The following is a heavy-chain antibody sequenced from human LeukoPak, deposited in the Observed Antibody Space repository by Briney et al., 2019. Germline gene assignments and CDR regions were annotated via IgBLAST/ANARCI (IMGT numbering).Heavy chain of an antibody. D-gene: IGHD2-15*01. V-gene: IGHV3-11*01. CDR2: ISSSGKTT. J-gene: IGHJ4*02. Sequence: PGGSLRLSCAASAFTFSDYFMSWFRQAPGKGLEWVSYISSSGKTTKYADSVKGRFTISRDNAKNSLYLQMNSLRDEDTALYYCARSPEYCSGGSCYLEYWGQGTLVTVSS. CDR1: AFTFSDYF. CDR3: ARSPEYCSGGSCYLEY.